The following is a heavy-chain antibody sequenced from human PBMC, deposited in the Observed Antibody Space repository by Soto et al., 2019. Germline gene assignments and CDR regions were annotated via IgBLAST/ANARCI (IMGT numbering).Heavy chain of an antibody. Sequence: QVQLQESGPGLVKPSETLSLTCTVSGGSVSSGSYYWSWIRQPPGKGLEWIGEINHSGSTNYNPSLKSRVTISVDTSKNQFSLKLSSVTAADTAVYYCARGWESRYFDWRKRYYYYYGMDVWGQGTTVTVSS. V-gene: IGHV4-61*01. CDR3: ARGWESRYFDWRKRYYYYYGMDV. D-gene: IGHD3-9*01. CDR2: INHSGST. J-gene: IGHJ6*02. CDR1: GGSVSSGSYY.